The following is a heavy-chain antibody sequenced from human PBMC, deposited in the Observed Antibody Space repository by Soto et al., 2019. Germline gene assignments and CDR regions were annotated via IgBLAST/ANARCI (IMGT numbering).Heavy chain of an antibody. J-gene: IGHJ4*02. CDR2: IYYSGST. Sequence: SETLSLTCTVSGGSIISGDYYWSWIRQPPGKGLEWFGYIYYSGSTYYNPSLKSRVTISVDTSKNQFSLKLSSVTAADTAVYYCARAPPSAAGTHFDYWGQGTLVTVSS. D-gene: IGHD6-19*01. V-gene: IGHV4-30-4*01. CDR3: ARAPPSAAGTHFDY. CDR1: GGSIISGDYY.